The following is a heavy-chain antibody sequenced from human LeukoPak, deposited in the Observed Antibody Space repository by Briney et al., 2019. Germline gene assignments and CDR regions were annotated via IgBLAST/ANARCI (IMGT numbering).Heavy chain of an antibody. V-gene: IGHV1-69*13. J-gene: IGHJ4*02. CDR1: GGTFSSYA. D-gene: IGHD3-3*01. CDR2: IIPIFGTA. CDR3: ARQAFWSGYYHY. Sequence: ASVKVSCKASGGTFSSYAISWVRQAPGQGLEWMGGIIPIFGTANYAQKFQGRVTITADESTSTAYMELSSLRSEDTAVYYCARQAFWSGYYHYWGQGTLVTVSS.